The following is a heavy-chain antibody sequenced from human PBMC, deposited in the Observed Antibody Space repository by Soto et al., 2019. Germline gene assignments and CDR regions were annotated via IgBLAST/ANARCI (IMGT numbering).Heavy chain of an antibody. CDR2: MSYDGTKQ. V-gene: IGHV3-30*03. CDR1: GFTFSTYG. CDR3: ARDGADYDILTGYYDYYYHGMXX. D-gene: IGHD3-9*01. Sequence: GGSLRLSCAASGFTFSTYGMHWVRQGAGKGLEWVAAMSYDGTKQYYVDSVKGRFTISRDNSRNTLFLQLNSLRDEDTAVYLCARDGADYDILTGYYDYYYHGMXXWGQGXTVTGAS. J-gene: IGHJ6*02.